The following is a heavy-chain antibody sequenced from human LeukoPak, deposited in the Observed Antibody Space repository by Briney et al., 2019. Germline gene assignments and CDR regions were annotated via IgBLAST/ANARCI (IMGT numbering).Heavy chain of an antibody. Sequence: GASVKVSCKASGYTFTSYGISWVRQAPGQGLEWMGWISAYNGNTSYAQKLQGRVTMTTDTSTSTAYMELRSLRSDDTAVYYCAGGRDASGSYPFHVFDYWGQGTLVTVSS. CDR2: ISAYNGNT. V-gene: IGHV1-18*01. CDR1: GYTFTSYG. D-gene: IGHD1-26*01. J-gene: IGHJ4*02. CDR3: AGGRDASGSYPFHVFDY.